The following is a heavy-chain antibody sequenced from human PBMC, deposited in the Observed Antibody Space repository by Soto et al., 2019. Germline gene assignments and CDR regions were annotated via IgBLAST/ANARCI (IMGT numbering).Heavy chain of an antibody. D-gene: IGHD4-17*01. Sequence: GSVKVSCKASGYTFTGYYMHWVRQAPGQGLEWMGWINPNSGGTNYAQKFQGRVTMTRDTSISAAYMELSRLRSDDTAVYYCARIMTTVTTAFYYYGMDVWGQGTTVTVSS. CDR1: GYTFTGYY. V-gene: IGHV1-2*02. J-gene: IGHJ6*02. CDR3: ARIMTTVTTAFYYYGMDV. CDR2: INPNSGGT.